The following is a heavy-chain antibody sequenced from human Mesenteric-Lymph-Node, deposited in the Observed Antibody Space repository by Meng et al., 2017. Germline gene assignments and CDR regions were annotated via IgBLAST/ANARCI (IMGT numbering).Heavy chain of an antibody. V-gene: IGHV3-33*01. D-gene: IGHD3-10*01. Sequence: GGSLRLSCAASGFTFSSYGMHWVRQAPGKGLEWVAVIWYDGSNKYYADSVKGRFTISRDNSKNTLYLQMNSLRAEDTAVYYCARTYYYGSGSYVSYGYGMDVWGQGTTVTVSS. CDR1: GFTFSSYG. CDR3: ARTYYYGSGSYVSYGYGMDV. J-gene: IGHJ6*02. CDR2: IWYDGSNK.